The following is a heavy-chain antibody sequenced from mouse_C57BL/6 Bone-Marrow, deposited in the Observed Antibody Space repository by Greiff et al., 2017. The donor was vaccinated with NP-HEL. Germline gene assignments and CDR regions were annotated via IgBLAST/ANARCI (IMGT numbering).Heavy chain of an antibody. CDR1: GFTITDYY. Sequence: VQLQQSGAELVKPGASVKLSCTASGFTITDYYMHWVKQRTEQGLEWIGRIDPEDGETNYAPKFQGKATITADTSSNTAYLQLSSLTSEDTAVYYGANLYYGSRYWYFDVWGTGTTVTVSS. V-gene: IGHV14-2*01. D-gene: IGHD1-1*01. CDR2: IDPEDGET. J-gene: IGHJ1*03. CDR3: ANLYYGSRYWYFDV.